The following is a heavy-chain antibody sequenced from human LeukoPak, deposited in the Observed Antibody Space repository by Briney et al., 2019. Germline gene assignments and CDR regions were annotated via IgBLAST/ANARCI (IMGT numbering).Heavy chain of an antibody. Sequence: ASVKVSCKASGYTFTSYDINWVRQATGQGLEWMGWMNPNSGNTGYAQKFQGRVTMTTDTSTSTAYMELRSLRSDDTAVYYCARARPVYDYVWGSYRSSMRYYFDYWGQGTLVTVSS. D-gene: IGHD3-16*02. J-gene: IGHJ4*02. CDR1: GYTFTSYD. CDR3: ARARPVYDYVWGSYRSSMRYYFDY. V-gene: IGHV1-8*01. CDR2: MNPNSGNT.